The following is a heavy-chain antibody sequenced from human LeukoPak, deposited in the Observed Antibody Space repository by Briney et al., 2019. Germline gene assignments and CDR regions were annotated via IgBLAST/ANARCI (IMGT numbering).Heavy chain of an antibody. D-gene: IGHD2-2*01. CDR3: AREQPAGSTDY. J-gene: IGHJ4*02. CDR2: ISPDGSNT. V-gene: IGHV3-64*01. CDR1: GFIFSSYS. Sequence: GGSLRLSCAASGFIFSSYSMHWVRQAPGKGLEYVSVISPDGSNTYYTNSVKGRFTISRDNSKNTLYLQMGSLRDEDMGVYYCAREQPAGSTDYWGQGTLVTASS.